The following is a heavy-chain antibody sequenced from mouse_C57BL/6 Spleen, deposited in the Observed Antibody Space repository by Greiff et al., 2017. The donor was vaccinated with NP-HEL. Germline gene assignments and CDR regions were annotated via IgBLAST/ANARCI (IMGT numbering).Heavy chain of an antibody. V-gene: IGHV1-82*01. CDR1: GYAFSSSW. CDR2: IYPGDGDT. J-gene: IGHJ1*03. D-gene: IGHD1-1*01. CDR3: ARGRGGSSSYWYFDV. Sequence: QVQLQQSGPELVKPGASVKISCKASGYAFSSSWMNWVKQRPGKGLEWIGRIYPGDGDTNYNGKFKGKATLTADKSSSTAYMQLRSLTSEDSAVYFCARGRGGSSSYWYFDVWGTGTTVTVSS.